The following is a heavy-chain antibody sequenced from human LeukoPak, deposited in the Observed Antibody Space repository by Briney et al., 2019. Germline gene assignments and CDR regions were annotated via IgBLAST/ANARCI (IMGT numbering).Heavy chain of an antibody. D-gene: IGHD6-13*01. J-gene: IGHJ6*02. CDR2: VSGSGGGT. CDR1: GFIFSSYG. V-gene: IGHV3-23*01. Sequence: PGGSLRLSCTTSGFIFSSYGMTWVRQTPGKGLEWVSAVSGSGGGTYYADSVKGRFTISRDNSKNTLYLQLNSLRAEDTAVYYCAKLGYSSSWYLGYYYYGMDVWGQGTTVTVSS. CDR3: AKLGYSSSWYLGYYYYGMDV.